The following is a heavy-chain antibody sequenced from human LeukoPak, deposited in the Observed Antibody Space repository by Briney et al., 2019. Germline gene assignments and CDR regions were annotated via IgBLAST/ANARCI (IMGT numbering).Heavy chain of an antibody. CDR3: ARLLIVGATSEEYFQH. D-gene: IGHD1-26*01. CDR1: GGSISSYY. V-gene: IGHV4-59*08. CDR2: IYYSGST. Sequence: SETLSLTCTVSGGSISSYYWSWIRQPPGKGLEWIGYIYYSGSTNYNPSLKSRVTISVDTSKNQFSLKLSSVTAADTAVYYCARLLIVGATSEEYFQHWGQGTLVTVSS. J-gene: IGHJ1*01.